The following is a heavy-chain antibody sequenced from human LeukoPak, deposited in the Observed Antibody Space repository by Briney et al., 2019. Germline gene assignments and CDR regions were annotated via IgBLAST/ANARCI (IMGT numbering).Heavy chain of an antibody. J-gene: IGHJ4*02. CDR2: ISSDISYR. CDR1: GFTFTTYA. V-gene: IGHV3-30*18. CDR3: VKQTLSSGLDY. Sequence: GGSLRLSCAASGFTFTTYAMHWVRQAPGKGLEWVAVISSDISYRSYADSVKGRFSISRDNSKNTLNLQMDSLRADDTAVYYCVKQTLSSGLDYWGQGTLVTVSS. D-gene: IGHD6-19*01.